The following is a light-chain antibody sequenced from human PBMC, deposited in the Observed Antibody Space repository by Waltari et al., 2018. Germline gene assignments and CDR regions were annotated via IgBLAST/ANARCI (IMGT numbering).Light chain of an antibody. CDR3: QQYYNAPLT. CDR1: QVTTNY. V-gene: IGKV1-9*01. CDR2: AAS. Sequence: DIQLTQSPSFLSASVGDRVTITCRTSQVTTNYLAWYQQKPGEAPKLLIHAASTLQSGVPARFSGSGSGTEFTLTISSLQAEDVAIYYCQQYYNAPLTFGGGTKVEIK. J-gene: IGKJ4*01.